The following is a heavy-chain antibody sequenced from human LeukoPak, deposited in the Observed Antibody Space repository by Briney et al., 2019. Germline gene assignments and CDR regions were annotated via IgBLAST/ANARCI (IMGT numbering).Heavy chain of an antibody. Sequence: SETLSLTCAVYGGSFSGYYWSWIRQPPGKGLEWIGEIYHSGSTNYNPSLKSRVTISVDKSKNQFSLKLSSVTAADTAVYYCARAPPMVRGVIIEAFDYWGQGTLVTVSS. J-gene: IGHJ4*02. V-gene: IGHV4-34*01. CDR3: ARAPPMVRGVIIEAFDY. CDR2: IYHSGST. D-gene: IGHD3-10*01. CDR1: GGSFSGYY.